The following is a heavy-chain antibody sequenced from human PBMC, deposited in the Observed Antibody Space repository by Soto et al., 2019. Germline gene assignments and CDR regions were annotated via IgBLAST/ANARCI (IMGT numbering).Heavy chain of an antibody. J-gene: IGHJ4*02. CDR3: ARFGFPGAIYFDS. CDR1: GYNFTTFW. D-gene: IGHD3-10*01. Sequence: TGESLKISCKGSGYNFTTFWIGWVRQVPGKGLEWMGIIYPGDSETKYSPDFEGQVTISADRSTNTAYLQWRSLRASDTAMYYCARFGFPGAIYFDSWGLGTLVTVSS. V-gene: IGHV5-51*01. CDR2: IYPGDSET.